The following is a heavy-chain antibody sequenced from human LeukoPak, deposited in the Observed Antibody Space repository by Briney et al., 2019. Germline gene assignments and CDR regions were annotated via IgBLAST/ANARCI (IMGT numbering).Heavy chain of an antibody. CDR1: GGSISSGGYY. Sequence: SQTLSLTCIVSGGSISSGGYYWSWIRQHPGKGLEWIGYIYYSGSTYYNPSLKSRVTISVDTSKNQFSLKLSSVTAADTAVYYCARDLDSSGRYFDYWGQGTLVTVSS. J-gene: IGHJ4*02. CDR3: ARDLDSSGRYFDY. D-gene: IGHD3-22*01. CDR2: IYYSGST. V-gene: IGHV4-31*03.